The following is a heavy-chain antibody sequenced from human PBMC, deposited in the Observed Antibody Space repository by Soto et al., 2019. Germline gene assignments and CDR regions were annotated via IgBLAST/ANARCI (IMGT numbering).Heavy chain of an antibody. CDR1: GFTFHEYA. CDR3: TKGGYDLIYYFGMDV. D-gene: IGHD5-12*01. CDR2: ISSDGDTI. Sequence: EVQLIESGGGWVQPGTSPRVSCAASGFTFHEYAMHWVRQAPGKGLEWVSGISSDGDTIAYADSVQGRFTVFRDNAKNSLYLQMNSLRAEDTALYYCTKGGYDLIYYFGMDVWGQGTTVTVSS. J-gene: IGHJ6*02. V-gene: IGHV3-9*01.